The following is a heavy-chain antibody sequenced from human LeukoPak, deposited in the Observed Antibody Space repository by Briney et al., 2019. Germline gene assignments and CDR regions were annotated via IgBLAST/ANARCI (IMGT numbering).Heavy chain of an antibody. J-gene: IGHJ5*02. CDR3: ARGGIDIVSVPVSNWFDP. D-gene: IGHD2/OR15-2a*01. CDR2: SSPYNGKT. CDR1: GYTFINYG. Sequence: ASVKVSCKASGYTFINYGITWVRQAPGQGLEWMGWSSPYNGKTNYAQKLQGRVTMTTDTSTNTAYMELRSLRSDATAVYYCARGGIDIVSVPVSNWFDPWGQGTLVTVSS. V-gene: IGHV1-18*01.